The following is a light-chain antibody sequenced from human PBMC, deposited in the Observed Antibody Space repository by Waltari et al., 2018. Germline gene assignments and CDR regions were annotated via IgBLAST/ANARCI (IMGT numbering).Light chain of an antibody. CDR3: QQSSSVPRT. Sequence: DIHMTQSPSSLSASVGDRVTITCRASDSITYVNWYQQKPGRAPRLLSYAASNLQTGVPSRFSGIGSGTHFTLTISSLQPDDLATYFCQQSSSVPRTFGQGTKIEMK. CDR2: AAS. CDR1: DSITY. J-gene: IGKJ1*01. V-gene: IGKV1-39*01.